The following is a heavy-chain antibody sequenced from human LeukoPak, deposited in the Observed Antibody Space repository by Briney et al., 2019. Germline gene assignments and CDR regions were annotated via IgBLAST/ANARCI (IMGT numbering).Heavy chain of an antibody. CDR2: IIPIFGIA. D-gene: IGHD1-26*01. CDR1: GGTFSSYA. CDR3: ARDGSGSYYGDY. J-gene: IGHJ4*02. V-gene: IGHV1-69*04. Sequence: SVKVSCKASGGTFSSYAISWVRQAPGQGLEWMGRIIPIFGIANYAQKFQGRVTITADKSTSTAYMELSSLRSEDTAVYYCARDGSGSYYGDYWGQGTLVTVSS.